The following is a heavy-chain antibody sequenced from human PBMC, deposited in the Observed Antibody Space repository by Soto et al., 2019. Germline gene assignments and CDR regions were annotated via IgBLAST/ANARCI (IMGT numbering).Heavy chain of an antibody. V-gene: IGHV3-23*01. CDR2: ISGSGGSI. CDR3: AKVGGEQLGHYYYYGMDV. CDR1: GFTFSSYA. Sequence: EVQLLESGGGLAQPGGSLTLSCAASGFTFSSYAMSWVRQAPGKGLEWVSAISGSGGSIHYADSVKGRFTVSRDNSKNTLYLQMNSLRAEDTAVYYCAKVGGEQLGHYYYYGMDVWGQGTTVTVSS. D-gene: IGHD6-6*01. J-gene: IGHJ6*02.